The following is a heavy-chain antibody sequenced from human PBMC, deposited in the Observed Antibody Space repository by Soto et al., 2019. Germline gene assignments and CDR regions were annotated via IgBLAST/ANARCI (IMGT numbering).Heavy chain of an antibody. CDR2: ISYDGSNK. Sequence: QVQLVESGGGVVQPGRSLRLSCAASGFTFSSYAMHWVRQAPGKGLEWVAVISYDGSNKYYADSVKGRFTISRDNSKNTPYLHMNSLRAEDTAVYYCASDYGDLYYFDYWGQGTLVTVSS. CDR3: ASDYGDLYYFDY. CDR1: GFTFSSYA. V-gene: IGHV3-30-3*01. J-gene: IGHJ4*02. D-gene: IGHD4-17*01.